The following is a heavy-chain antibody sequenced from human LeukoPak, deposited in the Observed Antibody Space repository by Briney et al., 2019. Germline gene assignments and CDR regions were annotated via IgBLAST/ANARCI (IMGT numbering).Heavy chain of an antibody. Sequence: PSQTLSLTCTVSGGSISSGDYYWSWIRQPPGKGLEWIGYIYYSGSTYYNPSLKSRVTISVNTAKKKFSLKLSAVTAADTAGYXXXRDISXXXXXIVVXXAXSLDWGQGTLVTVS. CDR1: GGSISSGDYY. CDR3: XRDISXXXXXIVVXXAXSLD. D-gene: IGHD2-2*01. CDR2: IYYSGST. J-gene: IGHJ4*02. V-gene: IGHV4-30-4*08.